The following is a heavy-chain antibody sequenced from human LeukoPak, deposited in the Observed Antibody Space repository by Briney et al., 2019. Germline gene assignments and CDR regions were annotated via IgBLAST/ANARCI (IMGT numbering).Heavy chain of an antibody. CDR3: AKEYYLSGTYTHYWHFDL. CDR1: GFTFSNYA. V-gene: IGHV3-23*01. D-gene: IGHD3-10*01. CDR2: ISASGGTT. J-gene: IGHJ2*01. Sequence: GGSLRLSCAASGFTFSNYAMNWVRQAPGKGPEWVSVISASGGTTHYADSVKGRFTISRDNSKSTLYLQMNSLGAEDTALYYCAKEYYLSGTYTHYWHFDLWGHGTLVTVSS.